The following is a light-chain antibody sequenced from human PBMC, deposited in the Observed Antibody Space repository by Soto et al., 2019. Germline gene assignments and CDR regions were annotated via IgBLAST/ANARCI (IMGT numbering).Light chain of an antibody. Sequence: EIVLTQSPATLSVSPGERATLSCRASQTVSSNLAWYQQKPGQAPRLLIYGASTRATGVPARFSGSGSGTDFTLTISRLEPADFAVYYCQQYGSSPLTFGGGTKVDI. CDR1: QTVSSN. CDR2: GAS. CDR3: QQYGSSPLT. V-gene: IGKV3-20*01. J-gene: IGKJ4*01.